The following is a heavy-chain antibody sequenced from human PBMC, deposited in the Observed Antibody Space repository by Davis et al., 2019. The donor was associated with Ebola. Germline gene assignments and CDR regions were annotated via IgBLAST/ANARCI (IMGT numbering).Heavy chain of an antibody. Sequence: GGSLRLSCAASGFTFSNYVIHWVRQAPGKGLEWVAVTSFDGSNKPYADSVKGRVTISRDNSKNTLYLQMNSLRAEDTAIYYCAKDQQWVATINYWGQGTLVTVSS. CDR2: TSFDGSNK. D-gene: IGHD5-24*01. J-gene: IGHJ4*02. CDR3: AKDQQWVATINY. CDR1: GFTFSNYV. V-gene: IGHV3-30*18.